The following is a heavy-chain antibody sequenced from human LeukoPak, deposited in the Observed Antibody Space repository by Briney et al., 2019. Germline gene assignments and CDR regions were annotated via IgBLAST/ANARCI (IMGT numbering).Heavy chain of an antibody. J-gene: IGHJ4*02. CDR2: TWYDESQR. V-gene: IGHV3-33*06. CDR3: AKWEGTRQFYFGY. Sequence: GGSLRLSCAVSGFSFRDFGFHWVRQAPGKGLEWVAVTWYDESQRYYADSVKGRFTISKDNSKNTLYLEMNSLRVEDTAVYYRAKWEGTRQFYFGYWGQGALVTVAS. D-gene: IGHD1-26*01. CDR1: GFSFRDFG.